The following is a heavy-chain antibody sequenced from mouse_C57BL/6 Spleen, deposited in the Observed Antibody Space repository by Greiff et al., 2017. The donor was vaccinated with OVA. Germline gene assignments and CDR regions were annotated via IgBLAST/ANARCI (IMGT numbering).Heavy chain of an antibody. CDR3: AMPSSYYAMDY. J-gene: IGHJ4*01. CDR2: ISSGSSTI. CDR1: GFTFSDYG. Sequence: EVKLMESGGGLVKPGGSLKLSCAASGFTFSDYGMHWVRQAPEKGLEWVAYISSGSSTIYYADTVKGRFTISRDNAKNTLFLQMTSLRSEDTAMYYCAMPSSYYAMDYWGQGTSVTVSS. V-gene: IGHV5-17*01. D-gene: IGHD1-1*01.